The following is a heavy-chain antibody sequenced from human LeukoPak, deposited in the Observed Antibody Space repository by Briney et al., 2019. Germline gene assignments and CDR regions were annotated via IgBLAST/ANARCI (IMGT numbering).Heavy chain of an antibody. J-gene: IGHJ3*02. CDR2: IYYSGST. D-gene: IGHD3-22*01. CDR1: GDSISPYY. CDR3: AKGTDYYDSSGYSHGPFDI. V-gene: IGHV4-59*12. Sequence: PSETLSLTCTVSGDSISPYYWGWVRQPPGKGLEWIGYIYYSGSTTYNPSLKSRVTMSADTSKNQFSLKLRSVTVADTAVYYCAKGTDYYDSSGYSHGPFDIWGQGTMVTVSS.